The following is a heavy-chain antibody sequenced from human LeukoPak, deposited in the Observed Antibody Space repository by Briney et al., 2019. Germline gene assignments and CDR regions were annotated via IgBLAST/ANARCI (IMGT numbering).Heavy chain of an antibody. D-gene: IGHD6-13*01. CDR2: ISSSGSTI. V-gene: IGHV3-48*04. CDR3: ARDLMGKAYRGAFYY. Sequence: GGSLRLSCAASGFTFSSYSMNWVRQAPGKGLEWVSYISSSGSTIYYADSVKGRFTISRDNAKNSLYLQMNSLRAEDTAVYYCARDLMGKAYRGAFYYWGQGTLVTVSS. J-gene: IGHJ4*02. CDR1: GFTFSSYS.